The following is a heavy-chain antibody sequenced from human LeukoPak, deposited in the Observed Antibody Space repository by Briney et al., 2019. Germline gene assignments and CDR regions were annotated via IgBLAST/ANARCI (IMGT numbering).Heavy chain of an antibody. Sequence: PSETLSLTCAVYGGSFSGYYWSWIRQPPGKGLEWIGEINHSGSTNYNPSLKSRVTISVDTSKNQFSLKLSSVTAADTAVYCCARHTHKWFRESYYFDYWGQGTLVTVSS. V-gene: IGHV4-34*01. CDR3: ARHTHKWFRESYYFDY. J-gene: IGHJ4*02. D-gene: IGHD3-10*01. CDR2: INHSGST. CDR1: GGSFSGYY.